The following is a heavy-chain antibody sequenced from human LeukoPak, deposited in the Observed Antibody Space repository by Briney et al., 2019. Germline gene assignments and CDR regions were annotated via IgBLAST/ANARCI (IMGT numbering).Heavy chain of an antibody. Sequence: EGSLRLSCAASGFTFSSYAMSWVRQAPGKGLEWVSAISGSGGSTYYADSVKGRFTISRDNSKNTLYLQMNSLRAEDTAVYYCRNDYGDYQGPLGYYYYYGMDVWGQGTTVTVSS. CDR3: RNDYGDYQGPLGYYYYYGMDV. CDR1: GFTFSSYA. V-gene: IGHV3-23*01. D-gene: IGHD4-17*01. J-gene: IGHJ6*02. CDR2: ISGSGGST.